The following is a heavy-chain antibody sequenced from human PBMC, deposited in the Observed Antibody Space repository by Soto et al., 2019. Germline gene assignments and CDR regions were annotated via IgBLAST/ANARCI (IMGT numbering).Heavy chain of an antibody. CDR1: GYTFTSYA. V-gene: IGHV1-3*01. D-gene: IGHD3-22*01. J-gene: IGHJ6*02. Sequence: ASVKVSCKASGYTFTSYAMHWVLQAHGQRLEWMGWINAGNGNTKYSQKFQGRVTITRDTSASTAYMELSSLRSEDTAVYYCARFDSSGYFYYGMDVWGQGTTVTVSS. CDR3: ARFDSSGYFYYGMDV. CDR2: INAGNGNT.